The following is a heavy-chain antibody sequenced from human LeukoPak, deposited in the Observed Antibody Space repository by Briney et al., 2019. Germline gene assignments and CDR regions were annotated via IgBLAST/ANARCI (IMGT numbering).Heavy chain of an antibody. Sequence: SETLSLTCTVSGGSISSYYWTWIRQPPGRGLEWIGYIYYSGSINYNPSLKSRVTISVDTSKNQFSLKLSSVTAADTAIYYCARVNGYNFDYWGQGTLVTVSS. J-gene: IGHJ4*02. CDR2: IYYSGSI. CDR1: GGSISSYY. D-gene: IGHD5-24*01. V-gene: IGHV4-59*01. CDR3: ARVNGYNFDY.